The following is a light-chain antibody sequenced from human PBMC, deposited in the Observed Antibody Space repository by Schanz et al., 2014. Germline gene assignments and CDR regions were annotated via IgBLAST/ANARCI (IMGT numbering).Light chain of an antibody. Sequence: QSALTQPASVSGSPGQSVTISCTGTSSDVGSYDLVSWYQQHPGKAPKLMIYEGSQRPSTVSNRFSGSKSDNTASLTISGLQTEDEAHYYCCSFAGSHVVFGGGTKVTVL. V-gene: IGLV2-23*01. J-gene: IGLJ2*01. CDR2: EGS. CDR1: SSDVGSYDL. CDR3: CSFAGSHVV.